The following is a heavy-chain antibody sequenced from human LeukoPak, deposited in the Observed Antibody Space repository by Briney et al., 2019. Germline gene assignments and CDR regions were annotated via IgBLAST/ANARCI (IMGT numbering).Heavy chain of an antibody. Sequence: ASVKVFCKASGYTFTSYDINWVRQATGQGLEWMGWMNPNSGNTGYAQKFQGRATMTRNTSISTAYMELSSLRSEDTAVYYCARGGVFDSSGYSPDYWGQGTLVTVSS. CDR2: MNPNSGNT. D-gene: IGHD3-22*01. CDR3: ARGGVFDSSGYSPDY. CDR1: GYTFTSYD. J-gene: IGHJ4*02. V-gene: IGHV1-8*01.